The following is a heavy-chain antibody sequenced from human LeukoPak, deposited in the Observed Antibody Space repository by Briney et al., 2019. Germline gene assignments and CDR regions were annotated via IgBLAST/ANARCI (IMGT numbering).Heavy chain of an antibody. Sequence: SETLSLTCTVSGGSISSSSYYWGWIRQPPGKGLEWIGSIYYSGSTYYNPSLKSRVTISVDTSKNQFSLKLSSVTAADTAVYYCARHGIAAAKRNWFDPWGQGTLVTVSS. V-gene: IGHV4-39*01. J-gene: IGHJ5*02. CDR2: IYYSGST. D-gene: IGHD6-13*01. CDR1: GGSISSSSYY. CDR3: ARHGIAAAKRNWFDP.